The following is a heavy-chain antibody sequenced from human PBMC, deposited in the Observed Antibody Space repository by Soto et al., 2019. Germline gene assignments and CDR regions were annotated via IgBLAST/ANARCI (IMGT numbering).Heavy chain of an antibody. Sequence: GASVKVSCKASGYTFTSYGISWVRQAPGQGLEWMGWISAYNGNTNYAQKLQGRVTMTTDTSTSTAYMELRSLRSDDTAVYYCARGREGYCSSTSCEDNWFDPWGQGTLVTVSS. CDR1: GYTFTSYG. V-gene: IGHV1-18*01. J-gene: IGHJ5*02. CDR3: ARGREGYCSSTSCEDNWFDP. D-gene: IGHD2-2*01. CDR2: ISAYNGNT.